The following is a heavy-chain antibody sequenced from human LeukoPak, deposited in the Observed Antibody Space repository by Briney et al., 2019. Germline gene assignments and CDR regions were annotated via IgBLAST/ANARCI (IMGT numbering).Heavy chain of an antibody. CDR2: IIPIFGTA. V-gene: IGHV1-69*01. Sequence: ASVKVSCKASGGTFSSYAISWVRQAPGQGLEWMGGIIPIFGTANYAQKFQGRVTITANESTTTAYMELSSLRSEDTAVYYCAREAVAGSHAFDYWGQGTLVTVSS. D-gene: IGHD6-19*01. CDR1: GGTFSSYA. CDR3: AREAVAGSHAFDY. J-gene: IGHJ4*02.